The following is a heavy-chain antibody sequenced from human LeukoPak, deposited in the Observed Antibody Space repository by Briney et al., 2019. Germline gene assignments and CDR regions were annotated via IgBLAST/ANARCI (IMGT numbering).Heavy chain of an antibody. J-gene: IGHJ4*02. D-gene: IGHD6-19*01. CDR3: ARDLSGWYAVFGY. CDR1: GFTFSSYG. CDR2: IRYDGSNK. Sequence: PGGSLRLSCAASGFTFSSYGMHWVRQAPGKGLEWVAFIRYDGSNKYYADSVKGRFTISRDNAKNSLYLQMNSLRAEDTAVYYCARDLSGWYAVFGYWGQGTLVTVSS. V-gene: IGHV3-30*02.